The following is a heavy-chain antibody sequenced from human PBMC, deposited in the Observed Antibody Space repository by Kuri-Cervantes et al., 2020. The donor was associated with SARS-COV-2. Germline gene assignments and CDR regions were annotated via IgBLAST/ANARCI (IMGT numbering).Heavy chain of an antibody. V-gene: IGHV3-48*04. Sequence: GESLKISCAASGFTFSSYAMHWVRQAPGKGLGWVSYISSSGSTIYYADSVKGRFTISRDNAKNSLYLQMNSLRAEDTAVYYCARTGLPGWYYYYGMDVWGQGTTGTASS. D-gene: IGHD2-15*01. CDR1: GFTFSSYA. CDR2: ISSSGSTI. CDR3: ARTGLPGWYYYYGMDV. J-gene: IGHJ6*02.